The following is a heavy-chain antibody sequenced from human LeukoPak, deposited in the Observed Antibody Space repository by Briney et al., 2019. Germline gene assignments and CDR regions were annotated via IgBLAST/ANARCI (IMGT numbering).Heavy chain of an antibody. V-gene: IGHV3-48*01. D-gene: IGHD2-15*01. Sequence: GGSLRLSCAASGFTFSSYSMNWVRQAPGKGLEWVSYISSSSSTIYYADSVKGRFTISRDNSKNTLYLQMNSLRAEDTAVYYCARGGDIVVVVAANAFDIWGQGTMVTVSS. CDR1: GFTFSSYS. CDR3: ARGGDIVVVVAANAFDI. J-gene: IGHJ3*02. CDR2: ISSSSSTI.